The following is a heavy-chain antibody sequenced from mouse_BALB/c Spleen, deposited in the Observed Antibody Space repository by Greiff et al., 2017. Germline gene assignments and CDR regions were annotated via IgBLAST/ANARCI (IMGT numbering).Heavy chain of an antibody. J-gene: IGHJ3*01. D-gene: IGHD2-4*01. Sequence: EVMLVESGGGLVQPGGSRKLSCAASGFTFSSFGMHWVRQAPEQGLEWVAYISSGSSTIYYADTVKGRFTISRDTPKNTLFLQMTSLRSEETAMYYCARTYYDYDGPWFAYWGQGTLVTVSA. CDR1: GFTFSSFG. V-gene: IGHV5-17*02. CDR3: ARTYYDYDGPWFAY. CDR2: ISSGSSTI.